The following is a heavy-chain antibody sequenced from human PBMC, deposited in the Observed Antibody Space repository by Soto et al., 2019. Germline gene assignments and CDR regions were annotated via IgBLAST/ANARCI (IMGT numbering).Heavy chain of an antibody. CDR2: IYYSGST. CDR3: ARGGPQYGSGRTRAHNYYMDV. CDR1: GGSISSGGYY. J-gene: IGHJ6*03. V-gene: IGHV4-31*03. D-gene: IGHD3-10*01. Sequence: PSETLSLTCTVSGGSISSGGYYWSWIRQHPGKGLEWIGYIYYSGSTYYNPSLKSRVTISVDTSKNQFSLKLSSVTAADTAVYYCARGGPQYGSGRTRAHNYYMDVWGKGTTVTVSS.